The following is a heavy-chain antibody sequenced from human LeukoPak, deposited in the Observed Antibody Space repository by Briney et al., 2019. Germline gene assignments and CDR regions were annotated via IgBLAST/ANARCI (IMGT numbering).Heavy chain of an antibody. CDR1: GGSISSSSYY. V-gene: IGHV4-39*01. J-gene: IGHJ4*02. Sequence: SETLSLTCTVSGGSISSSSYYWGWIRQPPGKGLEWIGSMYYSGSTYYNPSLNSRVTISVDTSKNQFSLKLSSVTAADTAVYYCARRSAQNYFDYWGQGTLVTVSS. CDR3: ARRSAQNYFDY. CDR2: MYYSGST. D-gene: IGHD6-25*01.